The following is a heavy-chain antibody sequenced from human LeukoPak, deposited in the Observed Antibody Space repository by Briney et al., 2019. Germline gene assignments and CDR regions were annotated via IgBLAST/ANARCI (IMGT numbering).Heavy chain of an antibody. CDR3: ARELRRGFDY. V-gene: IGHV3-72*01. Sequence: PGGSLRLSCAASGFTFSDHYMDWVRQAPGKGLEWVGRARNKANSYTTEYAASVEGRFTISRDDSKNSLYLQMNSLKTEDTAVYYCARELRRGFDYWGQGTLVTVSS. J-gene: IGHJ4*02. CDR2: ARNKANSYTT. CDR1: GFTFSDHY. D-gene: IGHD2-15*01.